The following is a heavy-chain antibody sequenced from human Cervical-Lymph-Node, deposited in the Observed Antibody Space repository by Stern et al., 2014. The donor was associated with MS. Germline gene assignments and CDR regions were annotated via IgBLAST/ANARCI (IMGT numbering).Heavy chain of an antibody. CDR1: GYTFTSYE. CDR2: MNPNWGNT. Sequence: QVQLVQSGAEVKKPGASVKVSCKASGYTFTSYEINWVRQATGQGLAWMGWMNPNWGNTCYAQKYQGRVTMTRNTSISTAYMELSSLRSQDTAVYYCARGRAIGIVVGPAAIDWFDPWGQGTLVTVSS. CDR3: ARGRAIGIVVGPAAIDWFDP. J-gene: IGHJ5*02. D-gene: IGHD2-2*01. V-gene: IGHV1-8*01.